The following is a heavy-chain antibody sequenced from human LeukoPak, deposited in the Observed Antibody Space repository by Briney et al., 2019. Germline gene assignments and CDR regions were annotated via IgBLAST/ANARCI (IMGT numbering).Heavy chain of an antibody. Sequence: SETLSLNCAVYGGSFSGYYWSWIRQPPGKGLEWIGYIYYTGSISYNPSLKTRVTISVDTSKNQFSLRLTSVTAADTAVYYCAKMVTNAFDIWGQGTLVTVSS. J-gene: IGHJ3*02. CDR1: GGSFSGYY. D-gene: IGHD5-18*01. CDR2: IYYTGSI. V-gene: IGHV4-59*08. CDR3: AKMVTNAFDI.